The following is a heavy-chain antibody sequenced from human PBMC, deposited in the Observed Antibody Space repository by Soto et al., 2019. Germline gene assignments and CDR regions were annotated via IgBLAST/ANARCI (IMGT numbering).Heavy chain of an antibody. CDR3: ARGYSSSWSSEYFQH. CDR2: IYYSGST. CDR1: GGSISSHY. J-gene: IGHJ1*01. Sequence: SETLSLTCTVSGGSISSHYWSWIRQPPGKGLEWIGYIYYSGSTNYNPSLKSRVTISVDTSKNQFSLKLSSVTAADTAVYYCARGYSSSWSSEYFQHWGQGTLVTVSS. D-gene: IGHD6-13*01. V-gene: IGHV4-59*11.